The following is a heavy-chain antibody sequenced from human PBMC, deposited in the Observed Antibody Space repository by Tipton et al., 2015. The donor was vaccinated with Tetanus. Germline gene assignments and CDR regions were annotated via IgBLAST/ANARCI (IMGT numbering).Heavy chain of an antibody. CDR3: ARGGSHFDY. Sequence: QLVQSGAEVKKPGASVKVSCKASGYTFTSYGISWARQAPGQGLEWMGWISTYNGNTNYVQEFQGRVTMTTDTSTNTAYMELRSLRSDDAALYYCARGGSHFDYWGQGTLVTVSS. D-gene: IGHD1-26*01. CDR2: ISTYNGNT. CDR1: GYTFTSYG. V-gene: IGHV1-18*01. J-gene: IGHJ4*02.